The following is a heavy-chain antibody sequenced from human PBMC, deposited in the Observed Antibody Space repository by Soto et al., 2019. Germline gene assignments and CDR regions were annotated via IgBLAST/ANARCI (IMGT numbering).Heavy chain of an antibody. D-gene: IGHD6-19*01. V-gene: IGHV3-48*02. CDR2: ISSSSSTI. CDR3: ARDHDSSGWYDAFDI. CDR1: GFTFSSYS. Sequence: ESGGGLVQPGGSLRLSCAASGFTFSSYSMNWVRQAPGKGLEWVSYISSSSSTIYYADSVKGRFTISRDNAKNSLYLQMNSLRDEDTAVYYCARDHDSSGWYDAFDIWGQGTMVTVSS. J-gene: IGHJ3*02.